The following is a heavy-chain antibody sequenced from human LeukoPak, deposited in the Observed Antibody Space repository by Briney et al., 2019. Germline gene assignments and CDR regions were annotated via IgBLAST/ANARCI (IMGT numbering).Heavy chain of an antibody. CDR2: IKQDGGET. J-gene: IGHJ4*02. CDR1: GFTFSSYR. CDR3: AKDRGDSSGYYSFDY. V-gene: IGHV3-7*03. D-gene: IGHD3-22*01. Sequence: GGSLRLSCAASGFTFSSYRMSWVRQAPGKGLEWVANIKQDGGETFYVDSVKGRFTISRDNAKNSLYLQMNSLRAEDTALYYCAKDRGDSSGYYSFDYWGQGTLVTVSS.